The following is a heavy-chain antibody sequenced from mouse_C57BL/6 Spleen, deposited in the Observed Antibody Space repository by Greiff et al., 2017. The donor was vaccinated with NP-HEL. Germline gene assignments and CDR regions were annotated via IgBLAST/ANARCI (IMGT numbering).Heavy chain of an antibody. CDR3: ARRHFDY. J-gene: IGHJ2*01. V-gene: IGHV1-42*01. Sequence: VQLKESGAELVRPGASVKISCKASGYSFTGYYMNWVKQSPEKSLEWIGEINPSTGGTTYNQKFKAKATLTVDKSSSTAYMQLKSLTSEDSAVYYCARRHFDYWGQGTTLTVSS. CDR2: INPSTGGT. CDR1: GYSFTGYY.